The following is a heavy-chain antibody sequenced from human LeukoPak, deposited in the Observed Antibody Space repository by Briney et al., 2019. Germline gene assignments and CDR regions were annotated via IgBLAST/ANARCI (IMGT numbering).Heavy chain of an antibody. CDR2: ISYSGST. D-gene: IGHD1-1*01. J-gene: IGHJ5*02. V-gene: IGHV4-59*01. CDR1: GGSISSYY. Sequence: SETLSLTCTVSGGSISSYYWSWIRQPPGKGLEWIGYISYSGSTNLNPSLKSRVTISVDTSKNQFSLKLSSVTAADTAVYYCAREGTAGTNLNWFDPWGQGTLVTVSS. CDR3: AREGTAGTNLNWFDP.